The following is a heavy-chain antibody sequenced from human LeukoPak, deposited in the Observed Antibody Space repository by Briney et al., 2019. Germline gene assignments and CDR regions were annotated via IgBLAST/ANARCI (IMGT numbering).Heavy chain of an antibody. V-gene: IGHV1-2*02. J-gene: IGHJ4*02. CDR1: GYTFTGYY. CDR2: INPNSGGT. D-gene: IGHD5-18*01. CDR3: ATGSGYSYGYYYY. Sequence: GASVKVSCKASGYTFTGYYMHWVRQAPGQGLGGMGWINPNSGGTNYAQKFQGRVTMTRDTSISTAYMELSRLRSDDTAVYYCATGSGYSYGYYYYWGQGTLVTVSS.